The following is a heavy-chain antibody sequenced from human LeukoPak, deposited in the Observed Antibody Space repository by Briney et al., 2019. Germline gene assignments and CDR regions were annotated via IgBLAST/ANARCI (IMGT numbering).Heavy chain of an antibody. J-gene: IGHJ3*02. V-gene: IGHV3-20*04. CDR3: ARVRYCSNTNCYSNAFDI. CDR2: INWNGRST. Sequence: GGSLRLSCAASGFTFDDYGMSWVRQVPGKGLEWVSSINWNGRSTGYADSVKGRFTISRDNAKNSLYLQMNSLRAEDTALYYCARVRYCSNTNCYSNAFDIWGQGTMVTVSS. D-gene: IGHD2-2*01. CDR1: GFTFDDYG.